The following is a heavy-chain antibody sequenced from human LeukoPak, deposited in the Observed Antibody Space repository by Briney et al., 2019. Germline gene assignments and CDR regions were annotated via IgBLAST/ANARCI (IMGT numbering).Heavy chain of an antibody. CDR3: ATDTGYSSGWHRH. Sequence: GGSLRLSCAASAFTFSNYAMSWVRQAPGKGLEWVSGISGSGGGTYYADSVNTYYADSVKGRFTISRDNSKNTLYLQMSSLRAEDTAVYYCATDTGYSSGWHRHWGQGTLVTVSS. J-gene: IGHJ4*02. CDR1: AFTFSNYA. CDR2: ISGSGGGTYYADSVNT. V-gene: IGHV3-23*01. D-gene: IGHD6-19*01.